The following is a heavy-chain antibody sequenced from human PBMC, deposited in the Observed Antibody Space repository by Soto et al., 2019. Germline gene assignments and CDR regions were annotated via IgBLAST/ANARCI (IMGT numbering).Heavy chain of an antibody. CDR2: ISYDGSNK. CDR3: ARGFGDLYYYYFYGMDV. CDR1: GFIFSSYA. D-gene: IGHD3-10*01. Sequence: QVQLVESGGGVVQPGRSLRLSCAASGFIFSSYAMHWVRQAPGKGLEWVAVISYDGSNKYYADSVKGRFTISRDNSKKMLCLQMNSLRAEDTAVYYCARGFGDLYYYYFYGMDVWGQGTTVTVSS. J-gene: IGHJ6*02. V-gene: IGHV3-30-3*01.